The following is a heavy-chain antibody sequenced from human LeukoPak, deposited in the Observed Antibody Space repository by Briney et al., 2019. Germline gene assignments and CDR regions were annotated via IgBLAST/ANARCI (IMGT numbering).Heavy chain of an antibody. Sequence: GGSLRLSCAPSGFSLEDFPMHWVRQVPGKGLEWVSGISWNSGSLGYADSVKGRFTISRDNANNSLYLQMNSLRIEDTALYYCAAISGRWNDIWGQGTMVTVS. J-gene: IGHJ3*02. D-gene: IGHD3-10*01. CDR2: ISWNSGSL. CDR1: GFSLEDFP. CDR3: AAISGRWNDI. V-gene: IGHV3-9*01.